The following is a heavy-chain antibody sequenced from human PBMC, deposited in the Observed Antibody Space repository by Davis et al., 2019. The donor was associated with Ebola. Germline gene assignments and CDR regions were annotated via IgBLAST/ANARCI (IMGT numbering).Heavy chain of an antibody. V-gene: IGHV3-23*01. Sequence: GESLKISCAASGFTFSSYAMSWVRQAPGKGLEWVSAISGSGGSTYYADSVKGRFTISRDNSKNTLYLQMNSLRAEDTAVYYCAKFIWVGAFDIWGQGTMVTVSS. CDR3: AKFIWVGAFDI. D-gene: IGHD3-16*02. J-gene: IGHJ3*02. CDR1: GFTFSSYA. CDR2: ISGSGGST.